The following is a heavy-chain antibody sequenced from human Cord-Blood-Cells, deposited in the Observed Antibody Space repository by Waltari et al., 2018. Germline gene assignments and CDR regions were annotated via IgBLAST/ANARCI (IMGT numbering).Heavy chain of an antibody. Sequence: QVPLVQSGAEVTKPGSSVKVSCKASGGTFSSYAISWVRQAPGQGLEWMGGIIPIFGTANYAQKFQGRVTITADESTSTAYMELSSLRSEDTAVYYCARDLRPYYYYYYGMDVWGQGTTVTVSS. D-gene: IGHD6-25*01. J-gene: IGHJ6*02. CDR2: IIPIFGTA. CDR3: ARDLRPYYYYYYGMDV. CDR1: GGTFSSYA. V-gene: IGHV1-69*01.